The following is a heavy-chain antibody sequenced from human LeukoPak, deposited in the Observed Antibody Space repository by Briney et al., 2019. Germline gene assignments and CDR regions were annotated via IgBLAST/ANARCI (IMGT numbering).Heavy chain of an antibody. D-gene: IGHD1-26*01. CDR2: ISSSGSTI. J-gene: IGHJ4*02. V-gene: IGHV3-48*03. CDR1: GFTFSSDE. CDR3: AREGGEWELLRTFDY. Sequence: GGSLRLSRAASGFTFSSDEMNGVRQAPGRGLERVSYISSSGSTIYYADSVKGRFTISRDNAKNSLYLQMNSLRAEDTAVYYCAREGGEWELLRTFDYWGQGTLVTVSS.